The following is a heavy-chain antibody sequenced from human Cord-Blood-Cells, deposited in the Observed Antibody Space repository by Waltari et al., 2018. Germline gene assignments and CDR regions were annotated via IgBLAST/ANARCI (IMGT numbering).Heavy chain of an antibody. CDR1: GGSFSGYY. J-gene: IGHJ3*02. V-gene: IGHV4-34*01. Sequence: QVQLQQWGAGLLKPSETLSLTCAVYGGSFSGYYWSWIRQPPGKGLEWIGEINHSGSTNYNPSLKSRVTISVDTSKNQFSLKRSSVTAADTAVYYCARRGYYYGSGSAFDIWGQGTMVTVSS. CDR2: INHSGST. D-gene: IGHD3-10*01. CDR3: ARRGYYYGSGSAFDI.